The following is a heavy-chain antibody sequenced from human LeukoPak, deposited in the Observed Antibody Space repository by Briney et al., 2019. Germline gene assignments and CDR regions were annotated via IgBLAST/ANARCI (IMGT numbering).Heavy chain of an antibody. CDR3: ARDEGYYFDY. CDR2: ISGGST. Sequence: GGSLRLSCAASGFTFSSYAMSWVRQAPGKGLEWVSTISGGSTSYADSVKGRFTISRDNSRNTLYLQMNSLRAEDTAVYYCARDEGYYFDYWGQGTLVTVSS. V-gene: IGHV3-23*01. CDR1: GFTFSSYA. J-gene: IGHJ4*02.